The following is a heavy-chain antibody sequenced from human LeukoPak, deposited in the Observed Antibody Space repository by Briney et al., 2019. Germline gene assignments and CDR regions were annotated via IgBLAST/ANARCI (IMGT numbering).Heavy chain of an antibody. V-gene: IGHV4-34*01. CDR1: RASLTGYH. CDR3: ARGPPYSSGWYGAY. Sequence: PDPLSLTHDVQRASLTGYHWRQTHKPLPKAPDGIREINHSGSTNYNPSLKSRVAISVDTSKNQFSLKLSSVTAADTAVYYCARGPPYSSGWYGAYWGQGTLVTVSS. CDR2: INHSGST. D-gene: IGHD6-19*01. J-gene: IGHJ4*02.